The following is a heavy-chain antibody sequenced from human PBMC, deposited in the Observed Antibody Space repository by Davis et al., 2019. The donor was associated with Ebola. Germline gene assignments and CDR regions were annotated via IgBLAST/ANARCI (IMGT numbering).Heavy chain of an antibody. Sequence: GESLKISCAASGFTFSSYAMSWVRQAPGKGLEWVSAISGSGGSTYYADSVKGRFTISRDNSKNTLYLQMNSLRAEDTAVYYCAKVRGYSNSYFDYWGQGTLVTVSS. CDR2: ISGSGGST. V-gene: IGHV3-23*01. CDR3: AKVRGYSNSYFDY. D-gene: IGHD4-11*01. CDR1: GFTFSSYA. J-gene: IGHJ4*02.